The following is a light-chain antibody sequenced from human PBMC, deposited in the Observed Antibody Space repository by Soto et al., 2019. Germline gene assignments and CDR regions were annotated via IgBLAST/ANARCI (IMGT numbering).Light chain of an antibody. CDR2: GNS. CDR3: ESYDSSLSGSEV. CDR1: SSNIGAGYD. J-gene: IGLJ1*01. Sequence: QSVLTQPPSVSGAPGQRVTISCTGSSSNIGAGYDVHWYQQLPGTAPKLLMYGNSNRPSGVPVRVSGSKSGTSASLAITGLQAEDEGDYYCESYDSSLSGSEVFGTGTKLTVL. V-gene: IGLV1-40*01.